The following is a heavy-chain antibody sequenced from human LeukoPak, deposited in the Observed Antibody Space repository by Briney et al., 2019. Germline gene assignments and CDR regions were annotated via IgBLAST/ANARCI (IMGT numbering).Heavy chain of an antibody. Sequence: ASVKVSCKASGYTFTDYYMHWVRQAPGQGLEWMGWINPNSGGTNYAQKFQGRVTMTRDTSISTAYMELSRLRSDDTAVYYCARSQYYDFWSGYYTYYYYGMDVWGQGTTVTVSS. J-gene: IGHJ6*02. V-gene: IGHV1-2*02. CDR1: GYTFTDYY. CDR2: INPNSGGT. CDR3: ARSQYYDFWSGYYTYYYYGMDV. D-gene: IGHD3-3*01.